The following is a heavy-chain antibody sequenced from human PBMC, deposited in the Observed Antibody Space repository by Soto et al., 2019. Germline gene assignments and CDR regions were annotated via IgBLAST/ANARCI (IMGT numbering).Heavy chain of an antibody. J-gene: IGHJ6*02. D-gene: IGHD1-1*01. V-gene: IGHV5-10-1*01. CDR3: ARLDYPYLSPRYGMDV. Sequence: PGESLKISCKGSGYSFTSYWISWVRQMPGKGLEWMGRIDPSDSYTNYSPSFQGHVTISADKSISTAYLQWSSLKASDTAMYYCARLDYPYLSPRYGMDVWGQGTTVTVSS. CDR2: IDPSDSYT. CDR1: GYSFTSYW.